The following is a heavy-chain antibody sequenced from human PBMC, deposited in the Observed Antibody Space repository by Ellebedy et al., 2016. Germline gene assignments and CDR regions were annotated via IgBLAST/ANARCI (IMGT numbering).Heavy chain of an antibody. CDR1: GFTFSTYS. J-gene: IGHJ3*02. CDR3: ARALPEYSSGWYIGPGAFDI. V-gene: IGHV3-21*06. Sequence: GESLKISXAASGFTFSTYSMSWVRQAPGKGLEWVSSISSSSNYIYDADSVKGRFTISRDNAKNSLYLQMNSLRAEDTAVYYCARALPEYSSGWYIGPGAFDIWGQGTMVTVSS. CDR2: ISSSSNYI. D-gene: IGHD6-19*01.